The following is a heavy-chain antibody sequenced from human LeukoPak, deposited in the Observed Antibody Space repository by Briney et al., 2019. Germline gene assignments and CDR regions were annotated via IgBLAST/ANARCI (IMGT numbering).Heavy chain of an antibody. D-gene: IGHD6-19*01. CDR3: ARTSISGIAVAGFDY. CDR1: GGSFSGYY. Sequence: NPSETLSLTCAVYGGSFSGYYWSWIRQPPGKGLERIGEINHSGSTNYNPSLKSRVTISVDTSKNQFSLKLSSVTAADTAVYYCARTSISGIAVAGFDYWGQGTLVTVSS. J-gene: IGHJ4*02. CDR2: INHSGST. V-gene: IGHV4-34*01.